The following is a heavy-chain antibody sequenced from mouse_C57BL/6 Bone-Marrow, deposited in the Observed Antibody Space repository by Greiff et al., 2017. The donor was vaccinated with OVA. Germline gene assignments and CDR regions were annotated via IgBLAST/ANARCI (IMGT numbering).Heavy chain of an antibody. CDR3: ARLWLYYDAMDY. CDR2: LDPSASYT. Sequence: QVQLQQPGAELVRPGTSVKLSCKASGYTFTSYWMHWVKQRPGQGLEWIGVLDPSASYTTYHQKFKGKATLTVDTSSSTAYMQLSSLTSEDSAVYYGARLWLYYDAMDYWGQGTSVTVSS. J-gene: IGHJ4*01. CDR1: GYTFTSYW. D-gene: IGHD1-1*02. V-gene: IGHV1-59*01.